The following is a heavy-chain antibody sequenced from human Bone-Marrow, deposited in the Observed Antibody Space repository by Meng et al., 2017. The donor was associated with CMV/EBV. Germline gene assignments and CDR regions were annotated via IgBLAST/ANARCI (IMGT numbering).Heavy chain of an antibody. V-gene: IGHV1-46*01. CDR3: ARGGPRITILGVATHRGMDV. Sequence: ASVKVSCKASGYTFTSYYMHWVRQAPGQGLEWMGIINPSGGSTSYAQKFQGRVTMTRDTSTSTVYMELSSLRSEDTAVYYCARGGPRITILGVATHRGMDVWGQGTTVTVSS. CDR1: GYTFTSYY. J-gene: IGHJ6*02. D-gene: IGHD3-3*01. CDR2: INPSGGST.